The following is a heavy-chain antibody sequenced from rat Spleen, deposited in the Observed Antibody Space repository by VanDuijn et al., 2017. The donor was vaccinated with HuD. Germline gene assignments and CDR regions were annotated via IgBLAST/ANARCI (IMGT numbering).Heavy chain of an antibody. CDR1: GFTFSNYD. CDR3: AIHGGLRNWFDS. J-gene: IGHJ3*01. V-gene: IGHV5S13*01. Sequence: EVQLVESGGGLMQPGRSLKLSCATSGFTFSNYDMAWVRQAPTKGLEWIASISTGADNTYYRDSVKGRFTVSRDDANNTHYLQRDSLRSEDTATYYCAIHGGLRNWFDSWGQGTLVTVSS. D-gene: IGHD1-11*01. CDR2: ISTGADNT.